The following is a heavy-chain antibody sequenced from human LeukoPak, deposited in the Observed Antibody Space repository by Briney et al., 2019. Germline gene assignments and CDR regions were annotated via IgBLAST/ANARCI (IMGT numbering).Heavy chain of an antibody. CDR2: IYYSGST. J-gene: IGHJ4*02. CDR3: ASPPHYGDYGVRDY. V-gene: IGHV4-39*01. Sequence: SETLSLTCTVSGGSISRSSYYWGWIRQPPGKGLEWIGSIYYSGSTYYSPSLKSRVTISVDTSKNQFSLKLSSVTAADTAVYYCASPPHYGDYGVRDYWGQGTLVTVSS. D-gene: IGHD4-17*01. CDR1: GGSISRSSYY.